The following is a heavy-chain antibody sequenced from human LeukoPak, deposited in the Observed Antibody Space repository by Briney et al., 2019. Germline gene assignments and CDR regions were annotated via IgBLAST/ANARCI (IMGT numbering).Heavy chain of an antibody. CDR1: GYSISSAYY. Sequence: SETLSLTCSVSGYSISSAYYWGWIRQPPGKGLEWIGTMYYSGSTNYNPSPKSRVTISVDTAKNQVSLKLSSVTAADTAVYFCARGFRGDNFDYWGQGTLVTVSS. V-gene: IGHV4-38-2*02. J-gene: IGHJ4*02. CDR2: MYYSGST. D-gene: IGHD3-10*01. CDR3: ARGFRGDNFDY.